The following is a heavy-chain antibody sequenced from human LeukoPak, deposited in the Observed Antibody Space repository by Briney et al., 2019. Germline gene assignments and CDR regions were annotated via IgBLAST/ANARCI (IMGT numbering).Heavy chain of an antibody. J-gene: IGHJ4*02. D-gene: IGHD3-9*01. CDR3: ARVGGYDILTGYYPLPFDY. Sequence: PSDTLSLTCAVSGYSISRGYDWGWIRPTPGKGLEFFGKIYYSGSTYYNPSLKSRVTISVDTSKNQFSLKLSSVTAADTAVYYCARVGGYDILTGYYPLPFDYWGQGTLVTVSS. V-gene: IGHV4-38-2*01. CDR1: GYSISRGYD. CDR2: IYYSGST.